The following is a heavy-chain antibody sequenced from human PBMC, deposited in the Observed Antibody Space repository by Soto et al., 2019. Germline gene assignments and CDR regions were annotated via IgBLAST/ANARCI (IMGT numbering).Heavy chain of an antibody. D-gene: IGHD3-10*01. CDR3: AIDYLLWFGELLPSYGMDV. CDR2: ISGSGGST. V-gene: IGHV3-23*01. J-gene: IGHJ6*02. CDR1: GFTFSSYA. Sequence: GGSLRLSCAASGFTFSSYAMSWVRQAPGKGLEWVSAISGSGGSTYYADSVKGRFTISRDNSKNTLYLQMNSLRAEDTAVYYCAIDYLLWFGELLPSYGMDVRGQGTTVTVSS.